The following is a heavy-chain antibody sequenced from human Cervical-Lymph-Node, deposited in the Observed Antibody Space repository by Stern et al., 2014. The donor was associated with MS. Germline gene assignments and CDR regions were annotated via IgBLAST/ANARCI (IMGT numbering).Heavy chain of an antibody. V-gene: IGHV4-34*01. CDR2: INSSGGA. Sequence: QVQLQQWGAGLLRPSETLSLTCAVNGASFSNNYWSWIRQTPGKGLEWIGEINSSGGAHYNPPLLSRPTLSVVPSRNQFSLKLSSLTAADTAMYYCARERKVERSARLLVSFDVWGQGTLVTVSS. CDR3: ARERKVERSARLLVSFDV. D-gene: IGHD1-1*01. J-gene: IGHJ3*01. CDR1: GASFSNNY.